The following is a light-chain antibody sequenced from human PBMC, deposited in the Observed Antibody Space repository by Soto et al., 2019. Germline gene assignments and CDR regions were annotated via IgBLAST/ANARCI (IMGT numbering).Light chain of an antibody. J-gene: IGKJ5*01. CDR3: QQRYNWPPT. CDR2: DAS. Sequence: EIVLTQSPATLSLSPGERATLFCKASQSVSSYFAWYQQKPGQAPNLLIYDASNRATGIPARFSGSGSGTDFTLTISSLEPEDFAVYYCQQRYNWPPTFGQGTRLEI. CDR1: QSVSSY. V-gene: IGKV3-11*01.